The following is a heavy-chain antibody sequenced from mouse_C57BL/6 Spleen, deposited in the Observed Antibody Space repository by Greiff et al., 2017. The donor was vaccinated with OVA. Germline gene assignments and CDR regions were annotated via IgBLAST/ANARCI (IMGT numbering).Heavy chain of an antibody. J-gene: IGHJ2*01. Sequence: VQLQQSGAELVKPGASVKLSCKASGYTFTEYTIPWVKQRSGQGLEWIGWFYPGSGSIKYNEKFKDKATLTADKSSSTVYMELSRLTSEDSAVYFGERHEGDSSGYLYYFDYWGQGTTLTVSS. D-gene: IGHD3-2*02. V-gene: IGHV1-62-2*01. CDR3: ERHEGDSSGYLYYFDY. CDR1: GYTFTEYT. CDR2: FYPGSGSI.